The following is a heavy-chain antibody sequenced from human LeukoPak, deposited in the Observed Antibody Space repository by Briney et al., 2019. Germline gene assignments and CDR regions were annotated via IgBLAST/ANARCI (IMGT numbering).Heavy chain of an antibody. J-gene: IGHJ5*02. CDR2: IKHDGSEK. Sequence: PGGSLRLSCAASGFTFSSYWMSWVRQAPGKGLEWVANIKHDGSEKYYVDSVKGRFTISRDNAKNSLYLQMNSLRAEDTAVYYCARDYGGNSGWFDPWGQGTLVTVSS. CDR1: GFTFSSYW. V-gene: IGHV3-7*01. CDR3: ARDYGGNSGWFDP. D-gene: IGHD4-23*01.